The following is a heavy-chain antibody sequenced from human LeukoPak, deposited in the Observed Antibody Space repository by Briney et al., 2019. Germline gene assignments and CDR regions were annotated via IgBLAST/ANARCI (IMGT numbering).Heavy chain of an antibody. CDR2: ISSSSSYI. D-gene: IGHD4-17*01. J-gene: IGHJ6*02. CDR1: GFTFSSYS. V-gene: IGHV3-21*01. Sequence: GGSLRLSCAASGFTFSSYSMTWVRQAPGKGLEWVSSISSSSSYIYYADSVKGRFTISRDNAKNSLYLQMNSLRAEDTAVYYCARGPGAFSGMDVWGQGTTVTVSS. CDR3: ARGPGAFSGMDV.